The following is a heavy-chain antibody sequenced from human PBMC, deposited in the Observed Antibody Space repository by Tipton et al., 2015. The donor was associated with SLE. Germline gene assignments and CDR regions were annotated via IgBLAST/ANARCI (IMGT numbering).Heavy chain of an antibody. CDR1: GGSISTYY. D-gene: IGHD1-1*01. Sequence: TLSLTCTVSGGSISTYYWNWIRQPPGKGLEWIGYIYYSGSTNYNPSLKSRVTISVDTSKNQFSLKLSSVTAADTAVYYCARDSTTIPRTLDSWGQGTLVTVSS. CDR2: IYYSGST. CDR3: ARDSTTIPRTLDS. J-gene: IGHJ4*02. V-gene: IGHV4-59*01.